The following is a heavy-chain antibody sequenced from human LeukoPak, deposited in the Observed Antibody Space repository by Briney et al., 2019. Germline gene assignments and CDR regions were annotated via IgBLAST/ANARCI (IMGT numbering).Heavy chain of an antibody. V-gene: IGHV3-23*01. CDR1: GFTFSSYA. CDR3: ARGDAFDI. CDR2: ISGSGDST. Sequence: GGSLRLSCAASGFTFSSYAMSWVRQAPGKGLEWVSSISGSGDSTYYADSVKGRFTISRDTSNNTLYLQVNSLRVEDTAVYYCARGDAFDIWGQGTMVTVSS. J-gene: IGHJ3*02.